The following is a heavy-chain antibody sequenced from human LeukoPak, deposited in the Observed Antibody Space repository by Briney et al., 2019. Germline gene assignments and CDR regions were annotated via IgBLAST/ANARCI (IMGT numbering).Heavy chain of an antibody. CDR2: IYYSGST. D-gene: IGHD6-19*01. CDR1: GGSISSGDYY. J-gene: IGHJ4*02. V-gene: IGHV4-30-4*08. Sequence: TLSLTCTVSGGSISSGDYYWSWIRQPPGKGLEWIGYIYYSGSTYYNPSLKSRVTISVDTSKNQFSLKLSSVTAADTAVYYCASSYSSGWYYFDYWGQGTLVTVSS. CDR3: ASSYSSGWYYFDY.